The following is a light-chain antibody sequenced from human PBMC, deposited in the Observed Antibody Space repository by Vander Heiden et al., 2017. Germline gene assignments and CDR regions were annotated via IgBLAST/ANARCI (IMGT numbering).Light chain of an antibody. CDR2: GTS. J-gene: IGLJ1*01. CDR3: QSYDSSLSGSRV. Sequence: QSVPTQPASVSAPPGRRVTISCTGSSSNIGAGYDVHWYQQLPGQAPKLLIYGTSNRPSGVPDRFSCSKSCTSASLAITGLQAEDEADYYCQSYDSSLSGSRVFGTGTKVTVL. CDR1: SSNIGAGYD. V-gene: IGLV1-40*01.